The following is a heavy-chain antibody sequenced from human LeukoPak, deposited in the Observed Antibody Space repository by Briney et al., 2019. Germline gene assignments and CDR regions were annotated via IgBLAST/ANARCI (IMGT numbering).Heavy chain of an antibody. Sequence: SETLSLTCTVSGGSISSSSYYWGWIRQPPGKGLEWIGSIYYSGSTYYNPSLKSRVTISVDTSKNQFSLKLSSVTAADTAVYYCAPTRDMGGVYYFDYWGQGTLVTVSS. J-gene: IGHJ4*02. CDR2: IYYSGST. D-gene: IGHD3-3*01. CDR3: APTRDMGGVYYFDY. CDR1: GGSISSSSYY. V-gene: IGHV4-39*01.